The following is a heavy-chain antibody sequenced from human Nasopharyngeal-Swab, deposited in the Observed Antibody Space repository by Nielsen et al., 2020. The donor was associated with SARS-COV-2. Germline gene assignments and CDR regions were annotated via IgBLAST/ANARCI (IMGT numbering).Heavy chain of an antibody. CDR2: ISSSSSYI. D-gene: IGHD3-10*01. Sequence: GGSLRLSCAASGFTFSSYSMNWVRQAPGKGLEWVSSISSSSSYIYYADSVKGRFTISRDNAKNSLYLQMNSLRAEDTAVYYCARTNPTHMVRGYHTGGGLGYWGQGTLVTVSS. J-gene: IGHJ4*02. V-gene: IGHV3-21*01. CDR3: ARTNPTHMVRGYHTGGGLGY. CDR1: GFTFSSYS.